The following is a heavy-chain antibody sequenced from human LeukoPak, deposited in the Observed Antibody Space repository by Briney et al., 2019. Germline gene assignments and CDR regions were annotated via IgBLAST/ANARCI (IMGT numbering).Heavy chain of an antibody. D-gene: IGHD3-10*01. CDR3: ARGRRITMVRETIDAFDI. J-gene: IGHJ3*02. CDR2: ISAYNGNT. Sequence: GASVKVSCKASGYTFTSYGISWVRQAPGQGLEWMGWISAYNGNTNYAQKLQGRVTMTTDTSTSTAYMELRSLRSDDTAVYYCARGRRITMVRETIDAFDIWRQGTMVTVSS. CDR1: GYTFTSYG. V-gene: IGHV1-18*01.